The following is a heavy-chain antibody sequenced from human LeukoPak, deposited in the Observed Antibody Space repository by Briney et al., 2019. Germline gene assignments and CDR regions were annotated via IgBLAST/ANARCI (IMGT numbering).Heavy chain of an antibody. CDR2: SNDSGGT. Sequence: SETLSLTCTVSGDSMRTYYWSWIRQPPGKRLEWVGESNDSGGTNYNPSLKSRVTISADKSKNQVSLKLSSVTAADTAVYYCARPTYYDILTGYSVYWYFDLWGRGTLVTVSS. J-gene: IGHJ2*01. CDR3: ARPTYYDILTGYSVYWYFDL. CDR1: GDSMRTYY. D-gene: IGHD3-9*01. V-gene: IGHV4-34*01.